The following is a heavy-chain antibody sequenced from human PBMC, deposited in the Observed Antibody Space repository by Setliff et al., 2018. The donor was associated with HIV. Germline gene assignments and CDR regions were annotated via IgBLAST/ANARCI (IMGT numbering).Heavy chain of an antibody. V-gene: IGHV3-15*01. CDR3: TTVNYGDYYYYYMDV. D-gene: IGHD4-17*01. CDR2: IKKKADGGTT. CDR1: GFSFSNAG. J-gene: IGHJ6*03. Sequence: GGSLRLSCAASGFSFSNAGMSWVRQAPGKGLEWIGLIKKKADGGTTDYAAPVKGRFDISRDDSKNTLYLQMNSLKTEDTAVYYCTTVNYGDYYYYYMDVWGKGTTVTVSS.